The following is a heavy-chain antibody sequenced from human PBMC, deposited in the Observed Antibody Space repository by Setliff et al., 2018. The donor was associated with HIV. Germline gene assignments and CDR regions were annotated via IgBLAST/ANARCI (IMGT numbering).Heavy chain of an antibody. CDR3: ARGNAYANWSGWTWDV. CDR1: GFTVSSNY. V-gene: IGHV3-53*05. D-gene: IGHD3-3*01. Sequence: GESLKISCAASGFTVSSNYMSWVRQAPGKGLEWVSLIYSGGSTYYADSVKGRFTISRDNSKNTLYLQMSSLRSEDTAVCYCARGNAYANWSGWTWDVWGKGTTVTVSS. CDR2: IYSGGST. J-gene: IGHJ6*04.